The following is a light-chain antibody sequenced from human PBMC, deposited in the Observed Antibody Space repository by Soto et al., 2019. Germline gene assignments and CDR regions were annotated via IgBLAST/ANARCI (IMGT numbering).Light chain of an antibody. CDR3: QQRSNWPQIT. CDR1: QSVSSY. Sequence: IVLTQSPAPLSLSPGERATLSCRSSQSVSSYLAWYQQKPGQTPRLLTYDASNRTTDIPARFRGSGSGTDFTLTISGLQSEDSAVYYSQQRSNWPQITLGQGTRLEI. V-gene: IGKV3-11*01. CDR2: DAS. J-gene: IGKJ5*01.